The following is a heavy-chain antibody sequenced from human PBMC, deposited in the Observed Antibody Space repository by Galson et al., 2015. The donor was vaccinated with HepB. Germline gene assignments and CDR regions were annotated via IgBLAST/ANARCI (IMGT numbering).Heavy chain of an antibody. V-gene: IGHV3-30*04. CDR1: GFTFSSYA. Sequence: SLRLSCAASGFTFSSYAMHWVRQAPGKGLEWVAVISYDGSNKYYADSVKGRFTISRDNSKNTLYLQMNSLRAEDTAVYYCARDFVSHWGQGTLVTVSS. CDR3: ARDFVSH. CDR2: ISYDGSNK. J-gene: IGHJ4*02. D-gene: IGHD5/OR15-5a*01.